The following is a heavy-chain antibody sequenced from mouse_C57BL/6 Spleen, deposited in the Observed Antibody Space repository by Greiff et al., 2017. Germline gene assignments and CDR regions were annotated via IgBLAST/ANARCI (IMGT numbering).Heavy chain of an antibody. Sequence: EVMLVESGGGLVQSGRSLRLSCATSGFTFSDFYMEWVRQAPGKGLEWIAASRNKANDYTTEYSASVKGRFIVSRDTSQSILYLQMNALRADDTAIYYCARDALGRAMDYWGQGTSVTVSS. J-gene: IGHJ4*01. V-gene: IGHV7-1*01. D-gene: IGHD4-1*01. CDR1: GFTFSDFY. CDR3: ARDALGRAMDY. CDR2: SRNKANDYTT.